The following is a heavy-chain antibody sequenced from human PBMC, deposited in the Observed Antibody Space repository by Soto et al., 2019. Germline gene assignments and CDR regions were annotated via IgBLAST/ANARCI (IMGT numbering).Heavy chain of an antibody. J-gene: IGHJ2*01. V-gene: IGHV2-5*02. CDR1: GFSLSTSGVG. D-gene: IGHD6-19*01. CDR2: IYWDDDK. Sequence: QITLKESGPTLVKPTQTLTLTCTFSGFSLSTSGVGVGWIRQPPGKALEWLALIYWDDDKRYSPSLKSRLTITKYTSKNQVVLTMTTMDPVDTATYYCAHSSRRVHSSCWYNEYWYFDLWGRGTLVTVSS. CDR3: AHSSRRVHSSCWYNEYWYFDL.